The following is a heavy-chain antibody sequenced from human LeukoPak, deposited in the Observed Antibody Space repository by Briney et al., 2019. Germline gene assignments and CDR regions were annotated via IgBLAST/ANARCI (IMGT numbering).Heavy chain of an antibody. V-gene: IGHV3-33*01. J-gene: IGHJ5*02. D-gene: IGHD3-3*01. CDR3: ARDHGYDFWSGQLNWFDP. Sequence: PGGSLRLSCAASGFTFSSYGMHWVRQAPGKGLEWVAVIWYDGSNKYYADSVKGRFTISRGNSKNTLYLQMNSLRAEDTAVYYCARDHGYDFWSGQLNWFDPWGQGTLVTVSS. CDR1: GFTFSSYG. CDR2: IWYDGSNK.